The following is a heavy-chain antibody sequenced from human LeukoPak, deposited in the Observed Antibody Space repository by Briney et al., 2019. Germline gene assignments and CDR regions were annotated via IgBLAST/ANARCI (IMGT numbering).Heavy chain of an antibody. CDR3: ARGTGAAAGPDRGIH. CDR2: ISGGNT. D-gene: IGHD6-13*01. Sequence: PGGSLRLSCAAPGFTLSSTGMSWVRQAPGKGLEWVSGISGGNTFYADSAKGRFTISRDNSKSTLYLQMDSLRVEDTAIYYCARGTGAAAGPDRGIHWGQGTLVTVSS. CDR1: GFTLSSTG. V-gene: IGHV3-23*01. J-gene: IGHJ4*02.